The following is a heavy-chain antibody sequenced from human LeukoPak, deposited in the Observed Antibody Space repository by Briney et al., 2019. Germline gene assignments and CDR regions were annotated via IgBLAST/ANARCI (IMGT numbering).Heavy chain of an antibody. J-gene: IGHJ4*02. CDR1: GFTFDDYA. Sequence: GGSLRLSCAASGFTFDDYAMHWVRQAPGMGLEWVSLISGDSDYTYYADSVKGRFTISRDNSKNSLYLQMNTLRTEDNALYYCAKGHGSRTGDFEYWGQGTLVTVSS. CDR3: AKGHGSRTGDFEY. CDR2: ISGDSDYT. V-gene: IGHV3-43*02. D-gene: IGHD3-10*01.